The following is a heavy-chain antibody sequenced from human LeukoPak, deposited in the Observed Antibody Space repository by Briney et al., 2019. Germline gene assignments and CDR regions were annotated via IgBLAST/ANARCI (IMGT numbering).Heavy chain of an antibody. CDR3: ARQLGAFDI. D-gene: IGHD3-16*01. Sequence: SETLSLTCSVSGGSISSSNYYWGWIRQSSGKGLEWIGNIYYSGTTFYNPSLKSRVTISVVTSKSQFSLKLTSVTAADTAVYYCARQLGAFDIWGQGTMVTVSS. CDR1: GGSISSSNYY. V-gene: IGHV4-39*01. J-gene: IGHJ3*02. CDR2: IYYSGTT.